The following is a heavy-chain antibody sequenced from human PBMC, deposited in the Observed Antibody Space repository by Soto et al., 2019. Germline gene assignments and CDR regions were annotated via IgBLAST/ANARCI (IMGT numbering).Heavy chain of an antibody. D-gene: IGHD2-15*01. J-gene: IGHJ4*02. CDR2: INHLETT. CDR3: ARGGGYYSFEY. Sequence: QLQLHESGSALVKPSQTLSLTCTVTGASITYGGYSWSWIRQTPGKGLEWLGYINHLETTFYNPSLKTRLTVSIKRTKTQFTLNLKSVTAADRAGYYFARGGGYYSFEYWGQGILVTVSS. V-gene: IGHV4-30-2*01. CDR1: GASITYGGYS.